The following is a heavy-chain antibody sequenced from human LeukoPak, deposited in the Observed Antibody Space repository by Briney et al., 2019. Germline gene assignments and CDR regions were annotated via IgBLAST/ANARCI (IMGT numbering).Heavy chain of an antibody. CDR1: GGSISSYY. D-gene: IGHD6-13*01. CDR2: IYYSGST. CDR3: ARVATYSSSWYLDYYYGMDV. Sequence: SETLSLTCTVSGGSISSYYWSWIRQPPGKGLEWIGYIYYSGSTNYNPSLKSRVTISVDTSKNQFSLKLSSVTAADTAVYYCARVATYSSSWYLDYYYGMDVWGQGTTVTVSS. V-gene: IGHV4-59*01. J-gene: IGHJ6*02.